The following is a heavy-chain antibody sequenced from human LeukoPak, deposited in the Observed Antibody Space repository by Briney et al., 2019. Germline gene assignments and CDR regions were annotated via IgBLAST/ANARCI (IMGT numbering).Heavy chain of an antibody. D-gene: IGHD6-13*01. V-gene: IGHV3-74*01. J-gene: IGHJ4*02. CDR3: ARASSWSLFDY. Sequence: PGGSLRLSCAASGFTFSSYWMHWVRQAPGKGPVWVSRVKSDGSTTSYADSVKGRFTISRDNAKNTLYLQMNSLTVEDTAVYYCARASSWSLFDYWGQGTLVTVSS. CDR1: GFTFSSYW. CDR2: VKSDGSTT.